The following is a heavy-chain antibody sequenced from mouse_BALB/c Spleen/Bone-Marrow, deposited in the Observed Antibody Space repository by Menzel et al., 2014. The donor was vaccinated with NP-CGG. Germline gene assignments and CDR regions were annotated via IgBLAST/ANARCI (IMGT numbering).Heavy chain of an antibody. J-gene: IGHJ2*01. CDR1: GFTFSSFG. CDR2: ISSGSSTI. Sequence: EVMLVESGGGLVQPGGSRKLSCAASGFTFSSFGMHWVRQAPEKGLGWVAYISSGSSTIYYADTLKGRFTISRDNPKNTLFLQMTSLRSEDTAMYYCARSRLRGYYFDYWGQGTTLTVSS. CDR3: ARSRLRGYYFDY. V-gene: IGHV5-17*02. D-gene: IGHD3-2*02.